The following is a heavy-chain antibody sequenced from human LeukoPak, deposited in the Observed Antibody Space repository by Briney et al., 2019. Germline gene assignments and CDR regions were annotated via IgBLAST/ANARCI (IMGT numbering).Heavy chain of an antibody. CDR3: ARGGLAVADY. V-gene: IGHV4-34*01. CDR2: INHSGST. CDR1: SGSFSGYY. Sequence: PSETLSLTCAVYSGSFSGYYWSWIRQPPGKGLEWIGEINHSGSTNYNPSLKSRVTISVDTSKNQFSLKLSSVTAADTAVYYCARGGLAVADYWGQGTLVTVSS. D-gene: IGHD6-19*01. J-gene: IGHJ4*02.